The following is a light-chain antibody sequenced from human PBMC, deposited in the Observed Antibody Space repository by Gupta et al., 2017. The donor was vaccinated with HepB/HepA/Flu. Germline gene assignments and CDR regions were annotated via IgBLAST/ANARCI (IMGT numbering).Light chain of an antibody. J-gene: IGLJ2*01. CDR3: SSYTSSSTVI. V-gene: IGLV2-14*03. CDR2: DVN. Sequence: QSALTQPASVSGSPGQSITISCTGTSSDVGGYNYVSWYQQHPGKAPKVMIYDVNNRPSGVSNLFSGSKSGNTASLTISRLQSEDEADYYCSSYTSSSTVIFGGGTKLTVL. CDR1: SSDVGGYNY.